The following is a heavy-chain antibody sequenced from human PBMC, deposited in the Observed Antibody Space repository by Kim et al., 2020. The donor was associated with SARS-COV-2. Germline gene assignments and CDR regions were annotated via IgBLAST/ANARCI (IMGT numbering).Heavy chain of an antibody. V-gene: IGHV5-10-1*01. J-gene: IGHJ5*02. CDR3: AREAHYYGSGTYLHGWFDP. D-gene: IGHD3-10*01. Sequence: GESLKISCKGSGYSFTSYWISWVRQMPGKGLEWMGRIDPSDSYTNYSPSFQGHVTISADKSISTAYLQWSSLKASDTAMYYCAREAHYYGSGTYLHGWFDPWGQGTLVTVSS. CDR1: GYSFTSYW. CDR2: IDPSDSYT.